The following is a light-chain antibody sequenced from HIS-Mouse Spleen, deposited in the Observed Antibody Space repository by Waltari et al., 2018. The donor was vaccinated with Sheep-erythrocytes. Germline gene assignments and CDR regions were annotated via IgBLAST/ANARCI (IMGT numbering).Light chain of an antibody. V-gene: IGKV3-15*01. CDR3: QQANSFPIT. J-gene: IGKJ5*01. Sequence: EIVMTQSPATLSVSPGERATLSCRASQSVSSNLARYQQKPGQAPRPLIYGASTRATGIPARFSGSGSGTEFTLTISSLQSEDFATYYCQQANSFPITFGQGTRLEIK. CDR2: GAS. CDR1: QSVSSN.